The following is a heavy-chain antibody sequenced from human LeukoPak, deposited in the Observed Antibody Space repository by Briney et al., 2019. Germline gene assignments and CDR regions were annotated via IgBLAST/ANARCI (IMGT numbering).Heavy chain of an antibody. J-gene: IGHJ4*02. V-gene: IGHV3-53*01. D-gene: IGHD3-16*02. CDR2: IYSGGST. CDR1: GFTVSSNY. Sequence: GGSLRLSCAASGFTVSSNYMSWVRQAPGKGLEWVPVIYSGGSTYYADSVKGRFTISRDNSKNTLYPQMNSLRAEDTAVYYCARATSYVWGSYRSYYFDYWGQGTLVTVSS. CDR3: ARATSYVWGSYRSYYFDY.